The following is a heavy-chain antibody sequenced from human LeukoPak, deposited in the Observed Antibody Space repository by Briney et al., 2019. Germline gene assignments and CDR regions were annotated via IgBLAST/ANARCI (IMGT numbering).Heavy chain of an antibody. D-gene: IGHD2-2*01. V-gene: IGHV4-30-2*03. CDR3: AREGGGVVVPAAPIDY. Sequence: SQTLSLTCAVSGGSISSGGYSWSWIRQPPGKGLEWIGSIYHSGSTYYNPSLKSRVTISVDTSKNQFSLKLSSVTAADTAVYYCAREGGGVVVPAAPIDYWGQGTLVTVSS. CDR1: GGSISSGGYS. CDR2: IYHSGST. J-gene: IGHJ4*02.